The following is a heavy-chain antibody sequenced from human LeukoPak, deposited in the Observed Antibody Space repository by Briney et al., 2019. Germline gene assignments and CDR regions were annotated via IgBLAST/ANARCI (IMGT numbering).Heavy chain of an antibody. D-gene: IGHD3-22*01. V-gene: IGHV3-48*01. J-gene: IGHJ4*02. CDR2: ITTSGGAK. CDR1: GFTFSSYS. Sequence: GGSLRLSCAASGFTFSSYSMNWVRQAPGKGLEWISYITTSGGAKNYADSVKGRFTISRDNAENSLYLQMNSLRAEDTAVYYCARYRVVVITNKNYYFDYWGQGTLVTVSS. CDR3: ARYRVVVITNKNYYFDY.